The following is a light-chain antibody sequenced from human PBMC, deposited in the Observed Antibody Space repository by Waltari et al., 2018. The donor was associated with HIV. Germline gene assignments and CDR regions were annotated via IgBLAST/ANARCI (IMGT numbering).Light chain of an antibody. V-gene: IGLV1-47*01. CDR2: RNT. CDR3: AAWDDSVSGRV. J-gene: IGLJ3*02. CDR1: RFNIGRND. Sequence: QSVLTQPPSASGTPGQRGTISCSGGRFNIGRNDVYWYQQFPGTATRRLFYRNTLRPSWVPDRFSGSKSATSASLAISGLRSEDEADYFCAAWDDSVSGRVFGGGTKLTVL.